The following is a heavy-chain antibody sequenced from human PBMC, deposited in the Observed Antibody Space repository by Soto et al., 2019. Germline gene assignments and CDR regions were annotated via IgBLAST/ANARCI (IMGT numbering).Heavy chain of an antibody. V-gene: IGHV3-33*01. J-gene: IGHJ4*02. D-gene: IGHD6-13*01. CDR2: IWYDGSNK. CDR1: GFTFSSCG. Sequence: GGSLRLSCAASGFTFSSCGMHWVRQAPGKGLEWVAVIWYDGSNKYYADSVKGRFTISRDNSKNTLYLQMNSLSAEDTAVYYFARTYRSTHPSPFDYWGQGTRVTVSA. CDR3: ARTYRSTHPSPFDY.